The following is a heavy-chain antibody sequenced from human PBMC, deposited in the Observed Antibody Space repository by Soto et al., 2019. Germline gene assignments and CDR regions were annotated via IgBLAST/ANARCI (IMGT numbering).Heavy chain of an antibody. CDR3: STRAYDTNGYYRFDP. CDR1: GGSISSGDYY. V-gene: IGHV4-30-4*03. Sequence: SETLSLTCTVSGGSISSGDYYWSWIRQPPGKGLEWIGYIYYSPSLKSRVTISLDTSKNQFSLTLSAVTAADTAMYYCSTRAYDTNGYYRFDPWGQGTLVTVSS. CDR2: IYYS. J-gene: IGHJ5*01. D-gene: IGHD3-22*01.